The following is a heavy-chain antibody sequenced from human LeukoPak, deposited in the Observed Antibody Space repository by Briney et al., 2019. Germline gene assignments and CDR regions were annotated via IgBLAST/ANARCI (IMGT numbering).Heavy chain of an antibody. J-gene: IGHJ4*02. CDR2: IYHSGST. V-gene: IGHV4-34*01. Sequence: SETLSLTCAVYGDSFSKYCWSWIRQPPGKGLEWIGYIYHSGSTYYNPSLKSRVTISVDRSKNQFSLKLSSVTAADTAVYYCARGRDFDYWGQGTLVTVSS. CDR1: GDSFSKYC. CDR3: ARGRDFDY.